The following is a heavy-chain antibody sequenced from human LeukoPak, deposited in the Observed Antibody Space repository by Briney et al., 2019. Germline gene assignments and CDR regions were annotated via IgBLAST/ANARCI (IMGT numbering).Heavy chain of an antibody. V-gene: IGHV1-2*02. Sequence: GASVKVSCKASGYTFTGYYMHWVRQAPGQGLEGMGWINPNSGGTNYAQKFQGRVTMTRDTSISTAYMELSRLRSDDTAVYYCARERLKWLAYHPDYWGQGTLVTVSS. CDR3: ARERLKWLAYHPDY. J-gene: IGHJ4*02. D-gene: IGHD6-19*01. CDR2: INPNSGGT. CDR1: GYTFTGYY.